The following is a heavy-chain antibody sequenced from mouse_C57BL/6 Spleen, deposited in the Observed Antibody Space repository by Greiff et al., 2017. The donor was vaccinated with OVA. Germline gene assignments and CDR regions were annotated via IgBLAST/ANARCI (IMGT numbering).Heavy chain of an antibody. V-gene: IGHV1-80*01. CDR2: IYPGDGDT. CDR3: ARSRYSNSRYYYAMDY. Sequence: VQLQQSGAELVKPGASVKISCKASGYAFSSYWMNWVKQRPGKGLEWIGQIYPGDGDTNYNGKFKGKATLTADKSSSTAYMQLSSLTSEDSAVYFCARSRYSNSRYYYAMDYWGQGTSVTVSS. CDR1: GYAFSSYW. D-gene: IGHD2-5*01. J-gene: IGHJ4*01.